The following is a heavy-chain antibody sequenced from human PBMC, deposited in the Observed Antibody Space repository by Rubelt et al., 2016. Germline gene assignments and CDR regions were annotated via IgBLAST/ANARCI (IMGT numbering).Heavy chain of an antibody. D-gene: IGHD2-21*01. J-gene: IGHJ4*02. CDR2: INHSESP. CDR1: GGSFSGYY. Sequence: QVQLQQWGAGLLKPSETLSLTCGVYGGSFSGYYWSWIRQPPGKGLEWIGEINHSESPNYNPSLKSRGPISVETAKNPFSLMLSSGTAADTAVYYCARERKGILWWYPDYWGQGTLVTVSS. CDR3: ARERKGILWWYPDY. V-gene: IGHV4-34*01.